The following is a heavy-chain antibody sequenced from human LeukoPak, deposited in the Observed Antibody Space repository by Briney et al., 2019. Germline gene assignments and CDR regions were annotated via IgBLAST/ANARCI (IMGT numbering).Heavy chain of an antibody. D-gene: IGHD6-19*01. CDR3: VNLLHDSSGHYYFDY. Sequence: SETLSLTCTGSGGSINAYYWSWVRQSPGQGLEWSGYVHDGGSTNYNPSLTSRVTISVDASKNHSSLRLSSMTAADTAVYYCVNLLHDSSGHYYFDYWGQGTLVSVSS. J-gene: IGHJ4*02. CDR1: GGSINAYY. CDR2: VHDGGST. V-gene: IGHV4-59*01.